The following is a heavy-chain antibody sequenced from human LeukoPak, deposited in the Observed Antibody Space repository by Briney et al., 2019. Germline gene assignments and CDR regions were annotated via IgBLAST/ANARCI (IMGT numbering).Heavy chain of an antibody. Sequence: GASVKVSCKASGYTFTSNYIHWVRQAPGQGLEWMGMIYPRDGSTSYAQMFQGRVTVTRDTSTSTVHMELSGLRSEDTAVYYCARDQDGFDYWGQGTLVTVSS. J-gene: IGHJ4*02. CDR1: GYTFTSNY. CDR3: ARDQDGFDY. D-gene: IGHD5-24*01. V-gene: IGHV1-46*01. CDR2: IYPRDGST.